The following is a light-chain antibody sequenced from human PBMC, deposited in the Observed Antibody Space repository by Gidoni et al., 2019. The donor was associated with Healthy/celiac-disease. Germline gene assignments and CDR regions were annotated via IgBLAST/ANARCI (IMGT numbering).Light chain of an antibody. J-gene: IGKJ2*01. V-gene: IGKV3-20*01. Sequence: EIVLTQSPGTLSLSPGERATLSCSANQSVSSSYLAGYQQKPGQPPRLLIYGAPSRATGIPDRCSGSGSGTDLTLTMSRLDREDFAVYYWQPYGSSPGTFGQGTKLEIK. CDR3: QPYGSSPGT. CDR2: GAP. CDR1: QSVSSSY.